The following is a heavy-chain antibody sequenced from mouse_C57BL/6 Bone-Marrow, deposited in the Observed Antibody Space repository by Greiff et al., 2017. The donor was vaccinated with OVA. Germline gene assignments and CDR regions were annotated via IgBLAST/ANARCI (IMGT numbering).Heavy chain of an antibody. J-gene: IGHJ2*01. V-gene: IGHV1-76*01. Sequence: LVESGAELVRPGASVKLSCKASGYTFTDYYINWVKQRPGQGLEWIARIYPGSGNTYYNEKFKGKATLTAEKSSSTAYMQLSSLTSEDSAVYFCARIVDYWGQGTTLTVSS. CDR1: GYTFTDYY. CDR3: ARIVDY. CDR2: IYPGSGNT.